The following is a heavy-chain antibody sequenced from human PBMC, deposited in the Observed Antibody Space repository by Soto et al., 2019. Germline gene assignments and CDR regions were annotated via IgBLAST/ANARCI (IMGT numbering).Heavy chain of an antibody. CDR1: GYTFTSYD. CDR3: ARDAAMALPDA. V-gene: IGHV1-8*01. D-gene: IGHD5-18*01. J-gene: IGHJ4*02. Sequence: GASVKVSCKASGYTFTSYDINWVRQATGQGLEWMGWMNPNSGNTVYAQKLQGRVTMTTDTSTSTAYMELRSLRSDDTAVYYCARDAAMALPDAWGQGTLVTVSS. CDR2: MNPNSGNT.